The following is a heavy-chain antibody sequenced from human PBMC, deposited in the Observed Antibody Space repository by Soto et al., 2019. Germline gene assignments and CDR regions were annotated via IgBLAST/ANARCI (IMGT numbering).Heavy chain of an antibody. D-gene: IGHD2-21*02. CDR1: GGTFSSYA. V-gene: IGHV1-69*12. Sequence: QVQLVQSGAEVKKPGSSVKVSCKASGGTFSSYAISWVRQAPGQGLEWMGGIIPIFGTANYAQKFQGRVTITADESTSTADMELSSLRSEDTAVYYCARYLPHCCGDCYLGAFEIWGQGTMVTVSS. CDR2: IIPIFGTA. CDR3: ARYLPHCCGDCYLGAFEI. J-gene: IGHJ3*02.